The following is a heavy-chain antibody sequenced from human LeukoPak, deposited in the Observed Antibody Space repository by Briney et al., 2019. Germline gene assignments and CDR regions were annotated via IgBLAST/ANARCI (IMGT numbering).Heavy chain of an antibody. J-gene: IGHJ4*02. CDR2: ISWDGGST. D-gene: IGHD5-24*01. CDR1: GFTFDDYT. CDR3: AKGSEMATIYHGVDY. V-gene: IGHV3-43*01. Sequence: RGSLRLSCAASGFTFDDYTMHWVRQAPGKGLEWVSLISWDGGSTYYADSVKGRFTISRDNSKNSLYLQMNSLRTEDTALYYCAKGSEMATIYHGVDYWGQGTLVTVSS.